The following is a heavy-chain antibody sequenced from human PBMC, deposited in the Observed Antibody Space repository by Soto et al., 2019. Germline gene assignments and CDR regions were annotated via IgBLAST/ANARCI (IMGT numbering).Heavy chain of an antibody. CDR3: AKDSSGPFDY. V-gene: IGHV3-30*18. J-gene: IGHJ4*02. Sequence: GGSLRLSCAASGFTFSSYGMHWVRQAPGKGLEWVAVISYDGSNKYYADSVKGRFTISRDNSKNTLYLQMNSLRAEDTAVYYCAKDSSGPFDYWGQGTLVTVSS. D-gene: IGHD3-22*01. CDR2: ISYDGSNK. CDR1: GFTFSSYG.